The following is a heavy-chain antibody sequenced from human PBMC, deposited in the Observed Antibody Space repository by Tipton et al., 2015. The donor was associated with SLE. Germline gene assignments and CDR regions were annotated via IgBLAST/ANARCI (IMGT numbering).Heavy chain of an antibody. CDR3: ARDSHIVGLTTWFDP. CDR2: ISNDGSNE. V-gene: IGHV3-30*04. Sequence: SLRLSCAASGFTFSSYAMHWVRQAPGKGLEWVAVISNDGSNEYYADSVKGRFTISRDNSKTTVYLQMNRLRDEDTAVYYCARDSHIVGLTTWFDPWGQGTLVTVS. D-gene: IGHD1-26*01. CDR1: GFTFSSYA. J-gene: IGHJ5*02.